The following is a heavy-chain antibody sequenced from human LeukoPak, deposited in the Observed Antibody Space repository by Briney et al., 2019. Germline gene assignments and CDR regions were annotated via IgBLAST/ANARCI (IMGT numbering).Heavy chain of an antibody. Sequence: GGSLRLSCAASGFTFNRYGMHWVRQAPGKGLEWVAVISFDGKVSYYADSVKGRFTISRDNSKNTLDLQMNSLRPEDTAVYYCARDQVVAATIDYWGQGTLVTVSS. CDR3: ARDQVVAATIDY. J-gene: IGHJ4*02. D-gene: IGHD2-15*01. V-gene: IGHV3-30*03. CDR2: ISFDGKVS. CDR1: GFTFNRYG.